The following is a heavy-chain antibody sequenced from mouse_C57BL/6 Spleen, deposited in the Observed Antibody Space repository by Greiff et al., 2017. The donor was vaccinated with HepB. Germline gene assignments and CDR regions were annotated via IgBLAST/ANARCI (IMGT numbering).Heavy chain of an antibody. J-gene: IGHJ2*01. CDR1: GYTFTSYW. CDR2: IDPSDSYT. Sequence: QVQLQQPGAELVMPGASVKLSCKASGYTFTSYWMHWVKQRPGQGLEWIGEIDPSDSYTNYNQKFKDKSTLTVDKSSSTAYMQLSSLTSEDSAVYYCARPSGRPFDYWGQGTTLTVSS. D-gene: IGHD6-1*01. V-gene: IGHV1-69*01. CDR3: ARPSGRPFDY.